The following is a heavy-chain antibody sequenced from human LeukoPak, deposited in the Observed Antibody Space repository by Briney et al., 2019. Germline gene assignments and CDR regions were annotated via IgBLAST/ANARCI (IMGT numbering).Heavy chain of an antibody. Sequence: SETLSLTCTVSGGSISSSSYYWGWIRQPPGKGLEWIGSIYYSGSTYYNPSLKSRVTISVDTSKNQFSLKLSSVTAADTAVYYCAREGQLVAGIDYWGQGTLVTVSS. CDR1: GGSISSSSYY. D-gene: IGHD6-6*01. V-gene: IGHV4-39*07. J-gene: IGHJ4*02. CDR2: IYYSGST. CDR3: AREGQLVAGIDY.